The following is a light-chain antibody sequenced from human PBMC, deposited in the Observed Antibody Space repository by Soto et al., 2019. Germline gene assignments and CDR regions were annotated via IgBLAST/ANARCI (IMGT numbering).Light chain of an antibody. CDR2: DAS. J-gene: IGKJ1*01. CDR3: QQYNSYWT. V-gene: IGKV1-5*01. Sequence: DIQMIQSASTLSASVGDRVTITCRASQSISSWLAWYQQKPGKAPKLLIYDASSLESGVPSRFSGSGSGTEFTLTISSLQPDDFATYYCQQYNSYWTFGQGTKVDIK. CDR1: QSISSW.